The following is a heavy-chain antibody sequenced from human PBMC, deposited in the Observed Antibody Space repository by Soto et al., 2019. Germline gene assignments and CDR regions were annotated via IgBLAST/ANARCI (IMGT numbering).Heavy chain of an antibody. Sequence: SETLSLTCTVSGASISSTSYYWGWIRQPPGKGLEWIGSFYYSGGTYYSGSTYYNPSLKSRVTKSADTSKNQFSLRLSSVTAADTAVYYCARGRRDYYGSGSYCSYWGQGTLVTVSS. CDR3: ARGRRDYYGSGSYCSY. CDR2: FYYSGGTYYSGST. J-gene: IGHJ4*02. D-gene: IGHD3-10*01. V-gene: IGHV4-39*01. CDR1: GASISSTSYY.